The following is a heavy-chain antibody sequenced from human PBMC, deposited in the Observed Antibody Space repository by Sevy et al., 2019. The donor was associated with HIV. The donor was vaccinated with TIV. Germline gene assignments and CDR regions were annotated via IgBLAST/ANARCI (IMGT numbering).Heavy chain of an antibody. D-gene: IGHD2-2*01. V-gene: IGHV3-74*01. Sequence: GGYLRLSCAASGFTFSSYWMHWVRQAPGKGLVWVSRINSDGSSTSYADSVKGRFTISRDNAKNRLYLQMNSLRAEVTAVYYCARVASLYCSSTSRYGAYYYYGMDVWGQGTTVTVSS. CDR3: ARVASLYCSSTSRYGAYYYYGMDV. J-gene: IGHJ6*02. CDR1: GFTFSSYW. CDR2: INSDGSST.